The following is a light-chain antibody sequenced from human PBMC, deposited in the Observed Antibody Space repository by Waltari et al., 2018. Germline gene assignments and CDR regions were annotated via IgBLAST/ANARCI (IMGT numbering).Light chain of an antibody. Sequence: IQMTQSPSTLSASVGDRVTITCRASQSISNYLAWYQQKPGKAPKLLIYKASTLETGVPSRFSGSGSGTEFTLTISSLQPDDFATYYCQEYNIYSRTFGQGTKVDIK. CDR2: KAS. CDR1: QSISNY. V-gene: IGKV1-5*03. CDR3: QEYNIYSRT. J-gene: IGKJ1*01.